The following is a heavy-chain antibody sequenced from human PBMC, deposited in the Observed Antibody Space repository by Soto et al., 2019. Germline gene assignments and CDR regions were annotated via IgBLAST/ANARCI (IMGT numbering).Heavy chain of an antibody. D-gene: IGHD3-16*01. V-gene: IGHV4-31*03. CDR3: SRDPRHAYYHDH. Sequence: TISLTCTVSGGSVSSGSYYWSWIRQHPGRGLEWIGYIYYTGNTYYNPSLKSRLAISVDTSKNQFSLKLTSVTAADTAVYYWSRDPRHAYYHDHWGQGTLVSVSS. J-gene: IGHJ4*02. CDR2: IYYTGNT. CDR1: GGSVSSGSYY.